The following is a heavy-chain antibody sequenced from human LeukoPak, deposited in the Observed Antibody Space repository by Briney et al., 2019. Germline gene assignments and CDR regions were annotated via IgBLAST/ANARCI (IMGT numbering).Heavy chain of an antibody. J-gene: IGHJ5*02. D-gene: IGHD6-25*01. Sequence: GGSLRLSCAASGFTLSSYSMNWVRQAPGKGLEWISYISSSSSTIYYADSVKGRFTISRDNAKNSLYLQMNSLRAEDTAVYCCAREPAAAGKNWFDPWGQGTLVTVSS. CDR3: AREPAAAGKNWFDP. CDR2: ISSSSSTI. CDR1: GFTLSSYS. V-gene: IGHV3-48*04.